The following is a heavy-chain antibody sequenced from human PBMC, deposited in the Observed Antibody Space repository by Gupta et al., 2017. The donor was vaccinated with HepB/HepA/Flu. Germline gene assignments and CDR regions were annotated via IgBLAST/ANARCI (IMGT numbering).Heavy chain of an antibody. CDR2: IIPILGTA. Sequence: QVQLVQSGAEVKKPGSSVKVSCKASGGTFSSYAISWVRQAPGQGLEWMGGIIPILGTANYAQKFQGRVTITADESTSTAYMELSSLRSEDTAVYYCASLAHYYDSSGYMFDYWGQGTLVTVSS. V-gene: IGHV1-69*01. D-gene: IGHD3-22*01. CDR1: GGTFSSYA. J-gene: IGHJ4*02. CDR3: ASLAHYYDSSGYMFDY.